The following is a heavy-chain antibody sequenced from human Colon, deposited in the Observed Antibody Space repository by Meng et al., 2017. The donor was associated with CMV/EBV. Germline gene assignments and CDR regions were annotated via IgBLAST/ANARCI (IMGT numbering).Heavy chain of an antibody. CDR1: GFTFDDSA. CDR3: AKANCSSISCDQDHYYGMDV. D-gene: IGHD2-2*01. J-gene: IGHJ6*02. CDR2: ISRNGGST. V-gene: IGHV3-9*01. Sequence: GGSLRLSCAASGFTFDDSAMHWVRQVPGKGLEWVSSISRNGGSTGYADSVKGRFTISRDNAKKSLYLQMNSLRAEDTTLYYCAKANCSSISCDQDHYYGMDVWGQGTTVTVSS.